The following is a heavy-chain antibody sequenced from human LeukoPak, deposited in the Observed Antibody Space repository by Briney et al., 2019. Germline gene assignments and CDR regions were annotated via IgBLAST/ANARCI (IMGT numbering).Heavy chain of an antibody. Sequence: ASVKVSCKASGYNFNSYGMNWVRQAPGQGLEWMGWINTNTGNPTYAQGFTGRFVFSLDTSVSTAYLQISSLKAEDTAVYYCAILGSSSDYWGQGTLVTVSS. CDR2: INTNTGNP. CDR1: GYNFNSYG. V-gene: IGHV7-4-1*02. J-gene: IGHJ4*02. CDR3: AILGSSSDY. D-gene: IGHD1-26*01.